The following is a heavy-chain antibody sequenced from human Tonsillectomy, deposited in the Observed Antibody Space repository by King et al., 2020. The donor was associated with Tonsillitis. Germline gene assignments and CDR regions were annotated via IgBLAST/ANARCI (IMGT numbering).Heavy chain of an antibody. D-gene: IGHD6-13*01. J-gene: IGHJ4*02. CDR1: GFTFSDAW. CDR3: TTTRRVTAAGTGGDFDN. Sequence: VQLVESGGGLVKPGGSLRLSCAASGFTFSDAWMSWVRQAPGKGLEWVGRIKSKTDGETTDYIAPVRGRFAVSRDDARNSRYLQMNSLQTEDTAVYYCTTTRRVTAAGTGGDFDNWGQGTQVTVSS. CDR2: IKSKTDGETT. V-gene: IGHV3-15*01.